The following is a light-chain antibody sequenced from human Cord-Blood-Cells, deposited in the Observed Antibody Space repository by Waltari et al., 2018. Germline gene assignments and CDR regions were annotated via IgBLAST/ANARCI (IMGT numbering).Light chain of an antibody. J-gene: IGLJ3*02. CDR1: SSDVGGSNY. Sequence: QSALTQPASVSGSPGQSLTISCTGTSSDVGGSNYVSWYQQHPGKAPKRMIYDVSNRPSGVSNRFSGSKSGNTASLTISGLQAEDEADYYCSSYTSSSTWVFGGGTKLTVL. CDR2: DVS. CDR3: SSYTSSSTWV. V-gene: IGLV2-14*03.